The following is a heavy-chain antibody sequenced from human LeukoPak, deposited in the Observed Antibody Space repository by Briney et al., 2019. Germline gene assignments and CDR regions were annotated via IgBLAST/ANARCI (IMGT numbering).Heavy chain of an antibody. CDR2: ISSSGSTI. CDR1: GFTFSSYE. J-gene: IGHJ6*04. V-gene: IGHV3-48*03. CDR3: ARVGRYFDWLPRPYYYYGMDV. Sequence: GGSLRLSCAASGFTFSSYEMNWVRQAPGKGLEWASYISSSGSTIYYADSVKGRFTISRDNAKNSLYLQMNSLRAEDTAVYYCARVGRYFDWLPRPYYYYGMDVWGKGTTVTVSS. D-gene: IGHD3-9*01.